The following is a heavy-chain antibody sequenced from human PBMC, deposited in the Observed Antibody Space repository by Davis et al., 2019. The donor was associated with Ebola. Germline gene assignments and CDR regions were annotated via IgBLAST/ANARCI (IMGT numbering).Heavy chain of an antibody. CDR3: ARESLRGYSGYGIDY. J-gene: IGHJ4*02. D-gene: IGHD5-12*01. V-gene: IGHV1-18*01. CDR2: ISAYNGNT. Sequence: ASVKVSCKASGYTFTSYGISWVRQAPGQGLEWMGWISAYNGNTNYAQKLQGRVTMTTDTSTSTAYMELRSLRSDDTAVYYCARESLRGYSGYGIDYWGQGTLVTVSS. CDR1: GYTFTSYG.